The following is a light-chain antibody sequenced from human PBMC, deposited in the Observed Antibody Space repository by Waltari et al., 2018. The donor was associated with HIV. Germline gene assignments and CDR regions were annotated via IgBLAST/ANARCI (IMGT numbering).Light chain of an antibody. CDR3: QQYYTTPLT. CDR1: QSVLYSYSNKNC. V-gene: IGKV4-1*01. CDR2: WAS. Sequence: DIVMTQSPDSLAVSLGERATINCKSSQSVLYSYSNKNCLAWYQQKPGQPPKLLIYWASTRESGVPDRFSGSGSGTDFTLTITSLQAEDVAVYYCQQYYTTPLTFGGGTKVEIK. J-gene: IGKJ4*01.